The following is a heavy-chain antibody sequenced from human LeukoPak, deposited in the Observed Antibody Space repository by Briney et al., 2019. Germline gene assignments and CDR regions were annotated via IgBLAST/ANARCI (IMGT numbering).Heavy chain of an antibody. CDR1: GGSISSYY. CDR3: ARGYSSSWLISGGAFDI. Sequence: SGTLSFTCTVSGGSISSYYWSWIRQPAGKGLEWIGRIYTSGSTNYNPSLKSRVTMSVDTSKNQFSLKLSSVTAADTAVYYCARGYSSSWLISGGAFDIWGQGTMVTVSS. CDR2: IYTSGST. V-gene: IGHV4-4*07. J-gene: IGHJ3*02. D-gene: IGHD6-13*01.